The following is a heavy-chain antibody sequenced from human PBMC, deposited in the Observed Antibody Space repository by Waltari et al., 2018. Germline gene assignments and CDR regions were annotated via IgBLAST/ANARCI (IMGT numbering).Heavy chain of an antibody. J-gene: IGHJ6*02. D-gene: IGHD2-2*01. Sequence: QVQLVESGGGVVLPGRSLRLSGEAPGFTFSSCAMHWVRQAPGKGTEWVAAISYNSRNIYYVDSVKGRFTSSRDNSKKTLYLQMNSLRAEDTAVYYCARDYCDRTNCHGMDVWGQGTTVTVSS. CDR3: ARDYCDRTNCHGMDV. CDR2: ISYNSRNI. V-gene: IGHV3-30*04. CDR1: GFTFSSCA.